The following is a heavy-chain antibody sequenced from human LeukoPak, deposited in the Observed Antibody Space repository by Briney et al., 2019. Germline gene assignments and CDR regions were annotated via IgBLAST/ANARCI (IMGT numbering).Heavy chain of an antibody. J-gene: IGHJ6*03. CDR2: IYYSGST. CDR1: GGFISSTSYY. D-gene: IGHD1-26*01. V-gene: IGHV4-39*01. CDR3: ARRQWELSQGNYYYYMDV. Sequence: PSETLSLTCTVSGGFISSTSYYWGWIRQPPGKGLDWLGSIYYSGSTYYNPSLKSRVTISVDTSNNQFSLKLSSVTAADTAVYYCARRQWELSQGNYYYYMDVWGKGTTVTVSS.